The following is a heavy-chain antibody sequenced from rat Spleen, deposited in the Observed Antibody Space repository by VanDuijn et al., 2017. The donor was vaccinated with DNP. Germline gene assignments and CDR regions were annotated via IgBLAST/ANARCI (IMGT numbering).Heavy chain of an antibody. Sequence: EVQLVESGGGLVQPGRSMKLSCAASGFTFSDYYMAWVRQAPKKGLEWVASISYEGSSTYYGDSVKGRFTISRDNAKSTLYLQMKSLRSEDTATYYSARQDYYSTYQYYFDYWGQGVMVTVSS. D-gene: IGHD1-2*01. CDR2: ISYEGSST. CDR1: GFTFSDYY. V-gene: IGHV5-22*01. CDR3: ARQDYYSTYQYYFDY. J-gene: IGHJ2*01.